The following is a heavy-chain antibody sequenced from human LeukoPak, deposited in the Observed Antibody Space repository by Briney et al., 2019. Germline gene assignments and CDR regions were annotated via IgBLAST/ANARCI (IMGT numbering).Heavy chain of an antibody. Sequence: RASVKVSCKASGGTFSSYAISWVRQAPGQGLEWMEGIIPIFGTANYAQKFQGRVTITADESTSTAYMELSSLRSEDTAVYYCARVRGSGSYYMMETGFLDYWGQGTLVTVSS. V-gene: IGHV1-69*13. D-gene: IGHD3-10*01. CDR2: IIPIFGTA. CDR1: GGTFSSYA. CDR3: ARVRGSGSYYMMETGFLDY. J-gene: IGHJ4*02.